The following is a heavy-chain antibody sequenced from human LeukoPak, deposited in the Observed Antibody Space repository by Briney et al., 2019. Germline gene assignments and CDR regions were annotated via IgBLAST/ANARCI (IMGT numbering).Heavy chain of an antibody. CDR1: GGSFSGYY. J-gene: IGHJ4*02. D-gene: IGHD5-24*01. V-gene: IGHV4-34*01. CDR2: INHSGST. CDR3: ARGRRWLQLPFDY. Sequence: PSETLSLTCAVSGGSFSGYYWSWIRQPPGKGLEWIGEINHSGSTNYNPSLKGRVTISVDTSKNQFSLKLSSVTAADTAVYYCARGRRWLQLPFDYWGQGTLVTVSS.